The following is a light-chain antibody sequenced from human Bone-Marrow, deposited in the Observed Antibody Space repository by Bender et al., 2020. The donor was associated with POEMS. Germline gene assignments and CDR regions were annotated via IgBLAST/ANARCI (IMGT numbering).Light chain of an antibody. CDR3: QTWDYTTVV. CDR2: QHT. V-gene: IGLV3-1*01. CDR1: KLGEKY. J-gene: IGLJ2*01. Sequence: SYELTQAPSLSVSPGQTASITCSGNKLGEKYASWYQHKPGQSPVLVIYQHTKRPSGIPGRFSGSNSGNTATLTISGTQAADEADYYCQTWDYTTVVFGGGTKLTVL.